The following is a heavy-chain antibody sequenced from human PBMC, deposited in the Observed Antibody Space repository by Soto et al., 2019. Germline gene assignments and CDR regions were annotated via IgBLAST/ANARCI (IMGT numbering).Heavy chain of an antibody. Sequence: GESLKISCNGSGYSFAGYWITWVRQKPGKGLEWMGRIDPSDSQTYYSPSFRGHVTISATKSITTVFLQMNSLRAEDTAVYYCAKGLWFGELSKYNWFDPWGQGTLVTVSS. J-gene: IGHJ5*02. D-gene: IGHD3-10*01. CDR1: GYSFAGYW. CDR3: AKGLWFGELSKYNWFDP. CDR2: IDPSDSQT. V-gene: IGHV5-10-1*01.